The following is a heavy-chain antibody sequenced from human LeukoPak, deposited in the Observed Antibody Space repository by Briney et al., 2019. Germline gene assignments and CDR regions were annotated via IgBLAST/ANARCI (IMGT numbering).Heavy chain of an antibody. CDR2: IWYDGSNK. D-gene: IGHD1-1*01. Sequence: GGSLRLSCAASGFTFSSYGMPWVRQAPGKGLEWVAVIWYDGSNKYYADSVKGRFTISRDNSKNTLYLQMNSLRAEDTAVYYCARGGETGTTPFDYWGQGTLVTVSS. J-gene: IGHJ4*02. V-gene: IGHV3-33*01. CDR1: GFTFSSYG. CDR3: ARGGETGTTPFDY.